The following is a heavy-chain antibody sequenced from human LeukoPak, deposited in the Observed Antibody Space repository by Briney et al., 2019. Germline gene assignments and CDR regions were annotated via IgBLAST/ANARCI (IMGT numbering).Heavy chain of an antibody. V-gene: IGHV3-33*01. D-gene: IGHD2-2*01. CDR2: IWYDGSNK. Sequence: GGSLRLSCAASGFTFSSYGMHWVRQAPGKGLEWVAVIWYDGSNKYYADSVKGRFTISRDNSKNTLYLQMSSLRAEDTAVYYCARVVPAAMMPGDAFDIWGQGTMVTVSS. CDR3: ARVVPAAMMPGDAFDI. J-gene: IGHJ3*02. CDR1: GFTFSSYG.